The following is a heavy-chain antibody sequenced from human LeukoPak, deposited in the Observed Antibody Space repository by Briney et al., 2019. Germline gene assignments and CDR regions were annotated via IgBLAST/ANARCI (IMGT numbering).Heavy chain of an antibody. J-gene: IGHJ2*01. Sequence: PSETLSLTCTVSGDSISRYYWSWIRQPPGKGLEWIGCIDDSGSTDYNPSLRSRVTMSVDTSKNQFSLKLSSVTAADTAMYYCARVVIRRFDLWGRGTLVTVSS. D-gene: IGHD4-17*01. CDR1: GDSISRYY. V-gene: IGHV4-59*01. CDR2: IDDSGST. CDR3: ARVVIRRFDL.